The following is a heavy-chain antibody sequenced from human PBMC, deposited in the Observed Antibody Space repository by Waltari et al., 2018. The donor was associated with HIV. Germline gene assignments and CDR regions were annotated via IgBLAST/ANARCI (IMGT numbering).Heavy chain of an antibody. V-gene: IGHV4-59*08. CDR1: DDSISYYY. D-gene: IGHD3-22*01. Sequence: QVQLQESGPGLVKPSETLSLSCTVSDDSISYYYWSWIRQPPGKGLEWIGYIYYSGSTDYNPSLKIRVTISVHTSKNQFSLNLSSVTAADTAVYYCARQGYYDSSGYFGYYFDYWGQGILVTVSS. J-gene: IGHJ4*02. CDR3: ARQGYYDSSGYFGYYFDY. CDR2: IYYSGST.